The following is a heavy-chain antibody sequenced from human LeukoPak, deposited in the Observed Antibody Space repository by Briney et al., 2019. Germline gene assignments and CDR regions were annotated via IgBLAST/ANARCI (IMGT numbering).Heavy chain of an antibody. CDR1: GGSFSGYY. CDR3: AGALGQYNSDY. Sequence: ASETLSLTCAVYGGSFSGYYWSWIRQPPGKGLDWIGEINHSGSTNYNPSLKRRVTISVDTSKNQFSLKLSSVTAADTAVYYCAGALGQYNSDYWGQGTLVTVSS. CDR2: INHSGST. D-gene: IGHD3-16*01. J-gene: IGHJ4*02. V-gene: IGHV4-34*01.